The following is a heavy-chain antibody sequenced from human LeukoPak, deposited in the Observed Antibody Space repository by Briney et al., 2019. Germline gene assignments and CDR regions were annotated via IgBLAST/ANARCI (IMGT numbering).Heavy chain of an antibody. CDR1: GFTFSTFA. D-gene: IGHD3-3*01. V-gene: IGHV3-64*01. CDR2: ISSSGGST. J-gene: IGHJ5*01. Sequence: GGSLRLSCAASGFTFSTFAMHWVRQAPGKGLEYVSGISSSGGSTYYASSVKGRFTISRDNSKNTLYLQMGSLRPDDMAVYYCARGSYEFWGGHPTPGDWFDCWGQGTLVTVSS. CDR3: ARGSYEFWGGHPTPGDWFDC.